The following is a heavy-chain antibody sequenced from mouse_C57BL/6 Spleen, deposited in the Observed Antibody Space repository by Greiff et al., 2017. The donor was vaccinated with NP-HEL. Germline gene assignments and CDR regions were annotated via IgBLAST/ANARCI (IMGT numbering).Heavy chain of an antibody. CDR3: ARADYYAMDY. CDR1: GFTFSDYG. V-gene: IGHV5-17*01. CDR2: ISSGSSTI. Sequence: EVQGVESGGGLVKPGGSLKLSCAASGFTFSDYGMHWVRQAPEKGLEWVAYISSGSSTIYYADTVKGRFTISRDNAKNTLFLHMTSLRSEDTAMYYCARADYYAMDYWGQGTSVTVSS. J-gene: IGHJ4*01.